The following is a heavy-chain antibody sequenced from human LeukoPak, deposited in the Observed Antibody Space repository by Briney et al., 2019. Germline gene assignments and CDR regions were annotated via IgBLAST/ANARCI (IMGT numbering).Heavy chain of an antibody. CDR2: IWYDGSNK. V-gene: IGHV3-33*01. CDR3: ATVRSCSGGNCYYLDY. CDR1: GFTFSNYG. Sequence: GGPLRLSCAASGFTFSNYGMYWVRQAPGKGQEWVAVIWYDGSNKYYADSVKGRFTISRDNSKNTLYLQMNSLRAEDTAVYYCATVRSCSGGNCYYLDYWGQGTLVTVSS. D-gene: IGHD2-15*01. J-gene: IGHJ4*02.